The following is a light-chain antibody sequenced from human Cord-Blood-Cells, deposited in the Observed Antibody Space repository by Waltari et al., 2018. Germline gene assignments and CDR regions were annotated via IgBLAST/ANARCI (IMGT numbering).Light chain of an antibody. CDR1: QDISNY. V-gene: IGKV1-33*01. CDR3: QQYDNRPLT. Sequence: DIQMTQYLSSLSASVGDRVTITSQASQDISNYLNRYQQKPGKAPKLLVYDASNLETGVPSRFSGSGSGADFTFTINSLQPEDIATYYCQQYDNRPLTFGGGTKVEIK. CDR2: DAS. J-gene: IGKJ4*01.